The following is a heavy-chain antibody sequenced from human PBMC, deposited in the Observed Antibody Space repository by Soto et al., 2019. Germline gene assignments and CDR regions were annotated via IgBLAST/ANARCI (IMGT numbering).Heavy chain of an antibody. J-gene: IGHJ4*02. CDR1: GYAFTTYG. D-gene: IGHD1-1*01. Sequence: QVHLVQSGAEVKKPGASVKVSCKGSGYAFTTYGITWVRQATGQGLEWMGLISAHNGNTNYAQKLQGRVTVTRDTSTSTAYMELRILRSDDTAVYYCARGRYGDYWGQGALVTVSS. CDR3: ARGRYGDY. CDR2: ISAHNGNT. V-gene: IGHV1-18*01.